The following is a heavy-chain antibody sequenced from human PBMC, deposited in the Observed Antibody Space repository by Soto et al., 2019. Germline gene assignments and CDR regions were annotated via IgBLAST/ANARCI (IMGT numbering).Heavy chain of an antibody. D-gene: IGHD3-10*01. CDR3: VRQPGGVATPGDDY. J-gene: IGHJ4*02. CDR1: GYNFDAFD. V-gene: IGHV1-8*02. Sequence: QVQLVQSGAEVKKPGASVKVSCEASGYNFDAFDIHWVRQAAGQGLEWMGWMNPRTGDTAFAQEFQDRVTMTSDISRNTAYMEVNGLRSEDTAVYFCVRQPGGVATPGDDYWGQGTLVTVSS. CDR2: MNPRTGDT.